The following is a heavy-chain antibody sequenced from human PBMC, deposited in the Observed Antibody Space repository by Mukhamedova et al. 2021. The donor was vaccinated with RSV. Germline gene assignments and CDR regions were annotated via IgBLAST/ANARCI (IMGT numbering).Heavy chain of an antibody. V-gene: IGHV4-61*02. CDR2: TYTSEYT. Sequence: EWIGRTYTSEYTKYNPSLQSRVTISVDTSKNQFSLKLSSVTGADTAIYYCARDFVAMAGKLAAFDIWGQGTMVTVSS. D-gene: IGHD6-19*01. CDR3: ARDFVAMAGKLAAFDI. J-gene: IGHJ3*02.